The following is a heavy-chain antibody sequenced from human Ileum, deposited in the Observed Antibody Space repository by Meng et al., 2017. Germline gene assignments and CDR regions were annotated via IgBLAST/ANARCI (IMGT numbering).Heavy chain of an antibody. J-gene: IGHJ4*02. Sequence: GESLKIPCAAPGITFSSYAMQWVRQAPGKGLEWVTVISQDGNRKYYADSVKGRFTITEDNSKNTVYLQMNSLRTENTATYYCTKNGGVGFTDFDYWGQGTLVTVSS. CDR2: ISQDGNRK. V-gene: IGHV3-30*16. D-gene: IGHD3-16*01. CDR1: GITFSSYA. CDR3: TKNGGVGFTDFDY.